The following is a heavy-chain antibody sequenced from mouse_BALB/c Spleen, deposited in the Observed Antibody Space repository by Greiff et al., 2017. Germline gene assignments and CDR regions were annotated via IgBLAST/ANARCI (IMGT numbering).Heavy chain of an antibody. CDR2: ISTYYGDA. CDR1: GYTFTDYA. J-gene: IGHJ4*01. D-gene: IGHD2-4*01. Sequence: QVQLKQSGAELVRPGVSVKISCKGSGYTFTDYAMHWVKQSHAKSLEWIGVISTYYGDASYNQKFKGKATMTVDKSSSTAYMELARLTSEDSAIYYCARRRYYDYDGGYAMDYWGQGTSVTVSS. CDR3: ARRRYYDYDGGYAMDY. V-gene: IGHV1S137*01.